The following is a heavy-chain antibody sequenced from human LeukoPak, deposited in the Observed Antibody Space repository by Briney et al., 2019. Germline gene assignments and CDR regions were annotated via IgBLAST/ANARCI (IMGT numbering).Heavy chain of an antibody. D-gene: IGHD4-17*01. V-gene: IGHV1-69*13. CDR1: GGTFSSYA. CDR3: ARGRPGYGDYVV. J-gene: IGHJ4*02. Sequence: ASVTVSCKASGGTFSSYAISWVRQAPGQGLEWMGGIIPIFGTANYAQKFQGRVTITADESTSTAYMELSSLRSEDTAVYYCARGRPGYGDYVVWGQGTLVTVSS. CDR2: IIPIFGTA.